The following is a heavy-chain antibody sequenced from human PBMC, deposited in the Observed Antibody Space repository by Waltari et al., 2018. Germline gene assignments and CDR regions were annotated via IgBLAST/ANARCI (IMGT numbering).Heavy chain of an antibody. D-gene: IGHD6-6*01. CDR1: GFTFSSYS. J-gene: IGHJ4*02. V-gene: IGHV3-48*04. CDR3: ARGLRRHSSSAKDY. Sequence: EVQLVESGGGLVQPGGSLRLSCAASGFTFSSYSMNWVRQAPGKGLEWVSYISSSSSTIYYAECSKGRFTISSDNAKNSRYLQMDSLRAEDTAVYYCARGLRRHSSSAKDYWGQGTLLTVSS. CDR2: ISSSSSTI.